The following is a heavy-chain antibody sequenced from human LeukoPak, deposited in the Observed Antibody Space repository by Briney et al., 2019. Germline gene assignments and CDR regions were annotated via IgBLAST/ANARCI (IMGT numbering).Heavy chain of an antibody. CDR3: AAESERWLLRS. CDR2: IYYRGTP. Sequence: SETLSLTCTVSGGSISSYYWGWVRQPPGKGLEWVGQIYYRGTPNYNPSLGGRVTTSIVTSKNQFSLKLNSVSAADTAIYYCAAESERWLLRSWGQGTLVTVSS. V-gene: IGHV4-59*03. D-gene: IGHD6-19*01. J-gene: IGHJ4*02. CDR1: GGSISSYY.